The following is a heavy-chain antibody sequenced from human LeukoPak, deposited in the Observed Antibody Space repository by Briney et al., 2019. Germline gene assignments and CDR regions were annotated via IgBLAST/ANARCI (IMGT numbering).Heavy chain of an antibody. CDR3: ASSYGMDV. J-gene: IGHJ6*02. CDR1: GYTLTELS. V-gene: IGHV1-69*13. CDR2: IIPIFGTA. Sequence: SVKVSCKVSGYTLTELSMHWVRQAPGQGLEWMGGIIPIFGTANYAQKFQGRVTITADESTSTAYMELSSLRSEDTAVYYCASSYGMDVWGQGTTVTVSS.